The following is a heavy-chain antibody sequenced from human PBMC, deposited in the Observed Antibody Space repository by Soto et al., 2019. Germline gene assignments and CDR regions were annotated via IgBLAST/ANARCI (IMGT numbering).Heavy chain of an antibody. D-gene: IGHD3-3*01. J-gene: IGHJ6*02. Sequence: HPGGSLRLSCAASGFTFSSYWMSWVRQAPGKGLEWVANIKQDGSEKYYVDSVKGRFTISRDNAKNSLYLQMNSLRAEDTAVYYFARRLGTIFGVVITYGMDVWGQGTTVTVSS. V-gene: IGHV3-7*03. CDR2: IKQDGSEK. CDR3: ARRLGTIFGVVITYGMDV. CDR1: GFTFSSYW.